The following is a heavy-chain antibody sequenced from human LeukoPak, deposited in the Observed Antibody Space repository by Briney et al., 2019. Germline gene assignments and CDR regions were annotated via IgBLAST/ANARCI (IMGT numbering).Heavy chain of an antibody. V-gene: IGHV4-39*01. CDR1: GGSISSGSHH. D-gene: IGHD3-3*01. CDR3: ARHDGRGGNTMGALDS. CDR2: LCYSRTT. J-gene: IGHJ4*02. Sequence: SETLSLTCTVSGGSISSGSHHWGWFRQSPGKGLEWIGSLCYSRTTYYSPSLNSRVTISVVTSKNQFSLQLNSVTAADTAVYYCARHDGRGGNTMGALDSWGQGSLVTVSS.